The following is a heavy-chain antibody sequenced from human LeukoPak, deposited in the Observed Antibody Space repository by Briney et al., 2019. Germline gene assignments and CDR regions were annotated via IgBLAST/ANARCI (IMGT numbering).Heavy chain of an antibody. CDR3: ARFSRDAESH. D-gene: IGHD3-10*01. CDR2: INWNGGST. J-gene: IGHJ4*02. V-gene: IGHV3-20*04. Sequence: GGSLRLSCAASGFTFDDYGMSWVRQAPGKGLEWVSGINWNGGSTGYADSLKGRFTVSRDNAKNSVFLQMNSLRAEDTAVYYCARFSRDAESHWGQGTLVTVSS. CDR1: GFTFDDYG.